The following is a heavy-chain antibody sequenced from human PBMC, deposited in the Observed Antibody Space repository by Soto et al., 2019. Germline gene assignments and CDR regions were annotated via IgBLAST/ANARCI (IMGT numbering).Heavy chain of an antibody. CDR1: GGSISSGGYS. CDR2: IYQSGSS. J-gene: IGHJ6*01. V-gene: IGHV4-30-2*01. Sequence: SETLSLTCGVSGGSISSGGYSWNWIRQPPGKGLEWIGYIYQSGSSYYDPSLKSRVTISIDRSKNQFSLKLSSVTAADTAMYYCARAHYYYGMDVWGQGTTVTVSS. CDR3: ARAHYYYGMDV.